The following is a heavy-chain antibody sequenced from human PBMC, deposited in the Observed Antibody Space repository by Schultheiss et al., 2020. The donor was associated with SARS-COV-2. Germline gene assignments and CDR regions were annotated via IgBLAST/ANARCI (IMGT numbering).Heavy chain of an antibody. CDR1: GYTFTSYY. CDR2: INPSGGST. Sequence: ASVKVSCKASGYTFTSYYMHWVRQAPGQGLEWMGIINPSGGSTSYAQKFQGRVTMTRDTSISTAYMELSRLRSDDTAVYYCARDSVDIEYYFDYWGQGTLVTVSS. CDR3: ARDSVDIEYYFDY. V-gene: IGHV1-46*01. D-gene: IGHD5-12*01. J-gene: IGHJ4*02.